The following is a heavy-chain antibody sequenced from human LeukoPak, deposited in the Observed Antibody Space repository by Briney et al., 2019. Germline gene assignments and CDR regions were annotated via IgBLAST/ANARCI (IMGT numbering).Heavy chain of an antibody. CDR1: GGSISSYY. CDR3: ARVGDIVVVPAAYFDY. D-gene: IGHD2-2*01. CDR2: IYYSGST. Sequence: SETLSLTCTVSGGSISSYYWSWLRQPPGKGLEWIGYIYYSGSTNYNPSLKSRVTISVDTSKNQFSLKLSSVTAVDTAVYYCARVGDIVVVPAAYFDYWGQGTLVTVSS. V-gene: IGHV4-59*01. J-gene: IGHJ4*02.